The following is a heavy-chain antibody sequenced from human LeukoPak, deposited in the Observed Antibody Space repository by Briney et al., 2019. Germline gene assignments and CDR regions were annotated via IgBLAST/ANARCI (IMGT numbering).Heavy chain of an antibody. J-gene: IGHJ4*02. CDR2: ISTSGDST. D-gene: IGHD1-26*01. CDR3: ARVEWELYYFDY. CDR1: GFTFSNYA. V-gene: IGHV3-23*01. Sequence: GGSLRLSCTASGFTFSNYAMSWVRQAPGKGLEWVSTISTSGDSTHYADSVKGRFTISRDNAKNSLYLQMNSLRVEDTAVYYCARVEWELYYFDYWGQGTPVTVSS.